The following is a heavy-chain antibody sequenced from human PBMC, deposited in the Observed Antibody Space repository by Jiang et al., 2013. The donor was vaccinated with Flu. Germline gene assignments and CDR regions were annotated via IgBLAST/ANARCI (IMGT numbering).Heavy chain of an antibody. CDR1: IHLSSYA. Sequence: QLLESGGGLVQPGGSRETLLCSLWIHLSSYAMSWVRQAPGKGLEWVSAISGSGGRTYYADSVKGRFTISRDNSKNTLYLQMNSLRAEDTAVYYCAKGAYSGYDFDYWGQGTLVTVSS. CDR2: ISGSGGRT. V-gene: IGHV3-23*01. J-gene: IGHJ4*02. D-gene: IGHD5-12*01. CDR3: AKGAYSGYDFDY.